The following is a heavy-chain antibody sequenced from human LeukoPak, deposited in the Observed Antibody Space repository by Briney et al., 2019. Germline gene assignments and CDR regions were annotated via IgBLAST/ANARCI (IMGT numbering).Heavy chain of an antibody. J-gene: IGHJ6*02. CDR3: ARDGGYCSGGSCYWEYYGMDV. Sequence: PGGSLRLSCAASGFTFSSYWMSWVRQAPGKGLEWVANIKQDGSEKYYVDSVKGRFTISRDNAKNSLYLQMNSLRAEDTAVYYCARDGGYCSGGSCYWEYYGMDVWGQGTTVTVSS. V-gene: IGHV3-7*01. CDR2: IKQDGSEK. CDR1: GFTFSSYW. D-gene: IGHD2-15*01.